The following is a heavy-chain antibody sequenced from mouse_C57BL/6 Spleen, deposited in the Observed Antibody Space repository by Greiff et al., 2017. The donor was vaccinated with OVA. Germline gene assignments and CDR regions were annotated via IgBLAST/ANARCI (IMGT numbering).Heavy chain of an antibody. J-gene: IGHJ4*01. Sequence: VQVVESGPGLVQPSQSLSISCTASGFSLTSYGVHWVRQSPGQGLEWLGVIWRGGNKDYNDAIISRQSISKDTSKSQVFFKMNSLQADDTAIYYCARTGNYVPMDYWGQGTSVTVSS. CDR1: GFSLTSYG. CDR3: ARTGNYVPMDY. CDR2: IWRGGNK. V-gene: IGHV2-2*01. D-gene: IGHD2-1*01.